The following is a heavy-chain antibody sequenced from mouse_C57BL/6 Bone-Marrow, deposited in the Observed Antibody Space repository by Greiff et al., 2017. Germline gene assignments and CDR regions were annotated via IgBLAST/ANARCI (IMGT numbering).Heavy chain of an antibody. Sequence: EVKLVESGEGLVKPGGSLKLSCAASGFTFSSYAMSWVRQTPEKRLEWVAYISSGGDYIYYADTVKGRFTISRDNARNTRYLQLSSLKSEDTAMYYCTRDPLSSYAMDYWGQGTSVTVSS. CDR2: ISSGGDYI. D-gene: IGHD1-1*01. CDR3: TRDPLSSYAMDY. V-gene: IGHV5-9-1*02. CDR1: GFTFSSYA. J-gene: IGHJ4*01.